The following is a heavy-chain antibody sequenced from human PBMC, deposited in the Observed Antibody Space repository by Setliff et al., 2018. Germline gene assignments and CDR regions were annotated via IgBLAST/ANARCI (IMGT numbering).Heavy chain of an antibody. CDR2: IKEDGSEK. CDR3: ARLLWLTTRYYMDA. Sequence: PGGSLRLSCAASGFTFSNYWMTWVRQAPGKGLEWVANIKEDGSEKYSVNSVKGRFTFSRDNAKSVLYLQMSSLGVEDTAVYYCARLLWLTTRYYMDAWGKGTTVTVSS. D-gene: IGHD5-18*01. J-gene: IGHJ6*03. CDR1: GFTFSNYW. V-gene: IGHV3-7*03.